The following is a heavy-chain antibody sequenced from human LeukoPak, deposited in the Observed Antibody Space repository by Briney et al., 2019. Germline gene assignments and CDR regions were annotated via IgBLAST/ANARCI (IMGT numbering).Heavy chain of an antibody. J-gene: IGHJ4*02. V-gene: IGHV4-39*01. Sequence: SETLSLTCTVSGGSISGYYWGWIRQPPGKGLEWIGSIYYSGSTYYNPSLKSRVTISVDTSKNQFSLKLSSVTAADTAVYYCARRGYDSSGYYFLVWGQGTLVTVSS. CDR2: IYYSGST. CDR1: GGSISGYY. D-gene: IGHD3-22*01. CDR3: ARRGYDSSGYYFLV.